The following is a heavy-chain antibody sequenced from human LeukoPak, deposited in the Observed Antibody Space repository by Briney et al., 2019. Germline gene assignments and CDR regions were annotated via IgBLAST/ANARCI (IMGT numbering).Heavy chain of an antibody. J-gene: IGHJ4*02. CDR2: INQDGGTR. Sequence: GGSLRLSCAASGFTFSNTWMAWVRQAPGKGLEWVANINQDGGTRQYADSVRGRFTISRDNAKNSLYLEMNSLRAEGTGLYHCARHKKGNLDYWGQGTLVTVSS. V-gene: IGHV3-7*01. CDR3: ARHKKGNLDY. CDR1: GFTFSNTW.